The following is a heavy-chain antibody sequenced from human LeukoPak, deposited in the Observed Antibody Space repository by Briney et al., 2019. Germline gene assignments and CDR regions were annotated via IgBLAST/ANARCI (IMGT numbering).Heavy chain of an antibody. Sequence: GGSVRLSCVASEFTFSSYSMTWLPQGPGRGVVGVSAISSSAASTYYAGSVKGRSTISRENSKNTLYLQMNSLTAEDSAVYYCSKNPNRSGWYQDYWGQGTLVTVSS. J-gene: IGHJ4*02. CDR3: SKNPNRSGWYQDY. CDR1: EFTFSSYS. V-gene: IGHV3-23*01. CDR2: ISSSAAST. D-gene: IGHD6-19*01.